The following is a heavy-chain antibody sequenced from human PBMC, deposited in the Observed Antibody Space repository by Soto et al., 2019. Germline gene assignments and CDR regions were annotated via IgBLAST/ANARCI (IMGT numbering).Heavy chain of an antibody. V-gene: IGHV3-30-3*01. CDR3: ARDWAWNYDY. CDR1: GFTVSYFG. J-gene: IGHJ4*02. Sequence: QVQLVESGGGVVQPGRSLRLSCAASGFTVSYFGLHWVRQAPGKGLEWVAFISSDGGKAYYADSMQGRFTISRDNSKNTLDLQMNSLKPEDTAVSYCARDWAWNYDYWGQGTLVTVSS. CDR2: ISSDGGKA. D-gene: IGHD1-7*01.